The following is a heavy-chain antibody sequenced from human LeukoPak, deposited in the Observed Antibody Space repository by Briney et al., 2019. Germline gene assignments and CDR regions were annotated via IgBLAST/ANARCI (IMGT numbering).Heavy chain of an antibody. Sequence: PSETLSLTCTVSGGSVSSSNYYWSWIRQLPGKGLEWVGFFSYNVHSDYNPSLKSRVTISVDTSKNQFSLRLSSVTAADTAIYYCARVSVAGTGPDYWGQGTLVTVSS. CDR3: ARVSVAGTGPDY. CDR1: GGSVSSSNYY. J-gene: IGHJ4*02. V-gene: IGHV4-61*01. CDR2: FSYNVHS. D-gene: IGHD6-13*01.